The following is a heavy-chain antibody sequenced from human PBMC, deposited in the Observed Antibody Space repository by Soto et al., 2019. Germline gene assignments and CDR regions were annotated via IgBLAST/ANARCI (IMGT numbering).Heavy chain of an antibody. CDR2: INAGNGNT. D-gene: IGHD4-17*01. V-gene: IGHV1-3*01. CDR1: GYTFTSYA. J-gene: IGHJ6*02. Sequence: GASVKVSCKASGYTFTSYAMHWVRQAPGQRLEWMGWINAGNGNTKYSQKFQGRVTITRDTSASTAYMELSSLRSEDTAVYYCASSGTVTPDYYYYYGMDVWGQGTTVTVSS. CDR3: ASSGTVTPDYYYYYGMDV.